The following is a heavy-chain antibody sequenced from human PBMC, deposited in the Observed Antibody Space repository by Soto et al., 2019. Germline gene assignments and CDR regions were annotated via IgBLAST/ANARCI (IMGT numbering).Heavy chain of an antibody. Sequence: PGGSLRLSCTGSGFAFSSHPMSWVRQAPERGLEWVSGISDGGDLTYNADSVRGRFTIPRDNSKNTLFLQMNSLRVEDTAVYYCARRAFGSSRSFDIWGQGTMVTVSS. D-gene: IGHD6-6*01. V-gene: IGHV3-23*01. CDR2: ISDGGDLT. CDR3: ARRAFGSSRSFDI. CDR1: GFAFSSHP. J-gene: IGHJ3*02.